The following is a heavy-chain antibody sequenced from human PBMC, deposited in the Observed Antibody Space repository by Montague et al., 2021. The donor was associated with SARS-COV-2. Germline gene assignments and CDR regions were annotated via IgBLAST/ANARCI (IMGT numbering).Heavy chain of an antibody. D-gene: IGHD3-10*01. CDR3: ARIGTVRGVIAVPHLYYGMDV. Sequence: PALVKPTQTLTLTCTFSGFSPSTSGMCVSWIRQPPGKALEWLALIDWDDDKYYSTSLKTRLTISKDTSKNQVVLTMTNMDPVDTATYYCARIGTVRGVIAVPHLYYGMDVWGQGTTVTVSS. J-gene: IGHJ6*02. V-gene: IGHV2-70*01. CDR1: GFSPSTSGMC. CDR2: IDWDDDK.